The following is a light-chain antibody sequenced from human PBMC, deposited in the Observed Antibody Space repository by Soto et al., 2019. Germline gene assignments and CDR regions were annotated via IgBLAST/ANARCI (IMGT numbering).Light chain of an antibody. CDR1: QGVSSN. Sequence: EIVMTQSPATLSVSPGERATLSCRASQGVSSNLAWYQQKSGQAPRLLIYGASARATGIPARFSGSGSGTEFTLTISSLQSEDFAVYYCQQYNNWPRTFGQGTKVEI. J-gene: IGKJ1*01. CDR3: QQYNNWPRT. V-gene: IGKV3-15*01. CDR2: GAS.